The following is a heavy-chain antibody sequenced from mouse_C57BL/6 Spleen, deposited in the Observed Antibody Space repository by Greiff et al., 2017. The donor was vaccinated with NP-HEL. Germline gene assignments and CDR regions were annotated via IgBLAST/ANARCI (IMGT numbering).Heavy chain of an antibody. D-gene: IGHD2-1*01. Sequence: QVQLQQSGPELVKPGASVKISCKASGYSFTSYYIHWVKQRPGQGLEWIGVIYPGSGYTKYNQKFKGKATLTADTSSSTSYMQLSSLTSEDSAVYYCASCGNYYFDYWGQGTTLTVSS. CDR2: IYPGSGYT. V-gene: IGHV1-66*01. CDR3: ASCGNYYFDY. CDR1: GYSFTSYY. J-gene: IGHJ2*01.